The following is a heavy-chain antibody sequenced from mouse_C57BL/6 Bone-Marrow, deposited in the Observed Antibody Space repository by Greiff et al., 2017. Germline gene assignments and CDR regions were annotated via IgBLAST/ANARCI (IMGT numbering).Heavy chain of an antibody. D-gene: IGHD2-4*01. CDR2: ISSGGSYT. V-gene: IGHV5-6*01. CDR3: ARPRLRRHYAMGAY. J-gene: IGHJ4*01. CDR1: GFTFSSYG. Sequence: EVKLQESGGDLVKPGGSLKLSCAASGFTFSSYGMSWVRQTPDKRLEWVATISSGGSYTYYPDSVKGRFTISRDNAKNTLYLQMSSLKSEDTAMYYCARPRLRRHYAMGAYWGQGTSVTVSS.